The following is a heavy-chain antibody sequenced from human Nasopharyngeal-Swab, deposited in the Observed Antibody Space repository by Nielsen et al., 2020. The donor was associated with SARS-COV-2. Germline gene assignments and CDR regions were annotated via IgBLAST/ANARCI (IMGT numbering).Heavy chain of an antibody. CDR2: FSGSSGKT. J-gene: IGHJ4*02. CDR3: AKDGGGWYTSGWYYFDY. D-gene: IGHD6-19*01. CDR1: GFAFSRYA. V-gene: IGHV3-23*01. Sequence: GESLKISCAASGFAFSRYAMSWVRRTPGKGLEWVSSFSGSSGKTYYADYVKGRFTISRDTSKNTLYLQMNSLRADDTAVYYCAKDGGGWYTSGWYYFDYWGQGTLVTVSS.